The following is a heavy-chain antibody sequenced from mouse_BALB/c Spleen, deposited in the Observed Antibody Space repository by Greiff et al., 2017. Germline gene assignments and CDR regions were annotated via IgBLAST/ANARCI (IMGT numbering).Heavy chain of an antibody. CDR1: GYAFANYL. D-gene: IGHD6-5*01. V-gene: IGHV1-54*01. CDR2: INPGSGGT. Sequence: QVQLQQSGAELVRPGTSVKVSCKASGYAFANYLIEWVKQRPGQGLEWIGVINPGSGGTNYNEKFKGKATLTADKSSSTAYMQLSSLTSDDSAVYFCASPAYYYAMDYWGQGTSVTVSS. CDR3: ASPAYYYAMDY. J-gene: IGHJ4*01.